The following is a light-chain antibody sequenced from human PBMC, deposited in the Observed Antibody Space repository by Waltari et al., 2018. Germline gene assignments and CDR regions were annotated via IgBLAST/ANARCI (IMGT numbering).Light chain of an antibody. CDR1: SNDVGSYRY. V-gene: IGLV2-11*01. Sequence: QSALTQPRSVSGSPGQSVTLSCSGSSNDVGSYRYVSWFQQYPGTAPKLIIHDVTARPSGVPARFSGSKSDNTAYLTISGLQAGDEADYYCCSYAGSHTWVFGCGTTLTVL. CDR3: CSYAGSHTWV. CDR2: DVT. J-gene: IGLJ3*02.